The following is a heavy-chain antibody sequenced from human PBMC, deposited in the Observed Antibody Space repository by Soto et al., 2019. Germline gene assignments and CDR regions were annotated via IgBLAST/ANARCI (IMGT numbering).Heavy chain of an antibody. CDR1: GFIFSDYG. CDR2: ISYDGGNR. J-gene: IGHJ5*02. CDR3: AKDRPVKARSGSLSS. Sequence: GGSLRLSCVVSGFIFSDYGMHWVRQAPGKGLEWVALISYDGGNRYYADPVKGRFTISRDNSKNTLYLQMNSLRAEDTAVYYCAKDRPVKARSGSLSSWGQGTPVTVSS. D-gene: IGHD1-26*01. V-gene: IGHV3-30*18.